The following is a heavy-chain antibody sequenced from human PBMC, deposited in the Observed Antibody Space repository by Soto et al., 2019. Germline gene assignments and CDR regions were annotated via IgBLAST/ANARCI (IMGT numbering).Heavy chain of an antibody. CDR1: GFMFNNYA. J-gene: IGHJ4*02. CDR3: AKGLYYYDSSGYRLFDY. D-gene: IGHD3-22*01. V-gene: IGHV3-23*01. CDR2: VSVSGGTT. Sequence: GGSLRLSCAASGFMFNNYAMSWVRQAPGKGLEWVSTVSVSGGTTYYADSLKGRFTTSRDNSKKTVYLQMNRLRADDTAIYYCAKGLYYYDSSGYRLFDYWGQGTLVTVSS.